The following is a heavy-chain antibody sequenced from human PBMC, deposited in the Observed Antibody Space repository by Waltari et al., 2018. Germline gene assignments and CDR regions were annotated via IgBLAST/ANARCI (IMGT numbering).Heavy chain of an antibody. CDR3: ALEGGSTNENWFDP. CDR2: IYYSGST. D-gene: IGHD2-2*01. Sequence: QVQLQESGPGLVKPSETLSLTCTVSGGSISSHYWSWIRQPPGKGLEWIGYIYYSGSTNYNPSRKSRVTISVDTSKNQFSLKLSSVTAADTAVYYCALEGGSTNENWFDPWGQGTLVTVSS. CDR1: GGSISSHY. J-gene: IGHJ5*02. V-gene: IGHV4-59*11.